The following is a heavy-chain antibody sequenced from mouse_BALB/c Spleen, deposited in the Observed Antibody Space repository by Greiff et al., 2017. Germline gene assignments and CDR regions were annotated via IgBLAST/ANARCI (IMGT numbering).Heavy chain of an antibody. CDR1: GFTFSDYY. D-gene: IGHD2-4*01. CDR2: ISDGGSYT. V-gene: IGHV5-4*02. Sequence: EVQLVESGGGLVKPGGSLKLSCAASGFTFSDYYMYWVRQTPEKRLEWVATISDGGSYTYYPDSVKGRFTISRDNAKNDLYLQMSSLKSEDSAMYCCARDGRLRPSAYWGQGTTLTVSS. J-gene: IGHJ2*01. CDR3: ARDGRLRPSAY.